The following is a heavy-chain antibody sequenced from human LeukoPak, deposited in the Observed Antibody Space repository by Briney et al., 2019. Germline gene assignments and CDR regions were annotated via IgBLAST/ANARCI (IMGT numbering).Heavy chain of an antibody. D-gene: IGHD6-13*01. V-gene: IGHV3-7*01. CDR3: AIIPRAAAGPSARSPFHY. CDR1: GFAFSSSW. J-gene: IGHJ4*02. Sequence: GGSLRLSCAASGFAFSSSWMSWVRQAPGKGLEWVANIKQDGSDKYYVDSVKGRFTISRDNAKNSLYLQMNSLRAEDTAVYYCAIIPRAAAGPSARSPFHYWGQGTLVTVSS. CDR2: IKQDGSDK.